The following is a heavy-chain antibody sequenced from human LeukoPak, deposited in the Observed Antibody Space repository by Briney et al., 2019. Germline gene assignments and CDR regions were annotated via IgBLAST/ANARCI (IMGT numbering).Heavy chain of an antibody. V-gene: IGHV3-30*19. J-gene: IGHJ3*02. Sequence: SGGSLRLSCAASGFTFSSYGMHWVRQAPGKGLEWVAVISYDGSNKYYADSVKGRFTISRDNSKNTLYLQMNSLRAEDTAVYYCARDQAYYYDSSEAFDIWGQGTMVTVSS. CDR2: ISYDGSNK. CDR1: GFTFSSYG. CDR3: ARDQAYYYDSSEAFDI. D-gene: IGHD3-22*01.